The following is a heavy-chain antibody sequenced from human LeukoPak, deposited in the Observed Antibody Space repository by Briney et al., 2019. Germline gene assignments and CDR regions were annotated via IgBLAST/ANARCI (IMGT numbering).Heavy chain of an antibody. Sequence: SETLSLTCTVSGVSISSSSYYWGWIRQPPGKGLEWIGSIYYSGSTYYNPSLKSRVTISVDTSKNQFSLKLSSVTAADTAVYYCARRGPLSSGEWWVTYDYWGQGTLDTVSS. J-gene: IGHJ4*02. CDR3: ARRGPLSSGEWWVTYDY. CDR1: GVSISSSSYY. D-gene: IGHD2-15*01. CDR2: IYYSGST. V-gene: IGHV4-39*01.